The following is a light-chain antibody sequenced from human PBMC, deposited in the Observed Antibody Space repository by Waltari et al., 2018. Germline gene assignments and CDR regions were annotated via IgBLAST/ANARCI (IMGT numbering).Light chain of an antibody. Sequence: DIQMTQSPSSLSASVGDRVALTCQASEDISDYLNWYQQKPGKAPRLRIYDASTLDIGVPSRFSGSGSGTHFTFTVSSLQPEDCATYYCQQYDNLPLTFGGGTKVDIE. CDR1: EDISDY. CDR3: QQYDNLPLT. J-gene: IGKJ4*01. V-gene: IGKV1-33*01. CDR2: DAS.